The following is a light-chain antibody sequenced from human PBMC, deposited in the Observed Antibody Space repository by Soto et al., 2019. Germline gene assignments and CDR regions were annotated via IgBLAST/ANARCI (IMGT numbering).Light chain of an antibody. CDR2: KDT. CDR1: ELPKAY. Sequence: YELTQPPSVSVSPGQTARITCSGDELPKAYAYWYQQKPGQAPLLVIYKDTERPSGVPERFSASSSGPTVTLTISGVHAEDADDYCCLSADGSRPYVIATGSQVT. V-gene: IGLV3-25*02. J-gene: IGLJ1*01. CDR3: LSADGSRPYV.